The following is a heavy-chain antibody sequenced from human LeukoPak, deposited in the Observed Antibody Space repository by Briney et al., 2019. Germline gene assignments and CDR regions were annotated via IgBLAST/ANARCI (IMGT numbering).Heavy chain of an antibody. J-gene: IGHJ5*02. CDR1: GGSFSGYY. Sequence: PSETLSLTRAVYGGSFSGYYWGWIRQPPGRGLAWIGEIYHRGSTHYNPPLQSRVTISVDTSKNQFSLKLSSVTAAGTAVYFFAGDRIEVVTAIPWFDPWGQGTLVTVST. V-gene: IGHV4-34*01. D-gene: IGHD2-21*02. CDR3: AGDRIEVVTAIPWFDP. CDR2: IYHRGST.